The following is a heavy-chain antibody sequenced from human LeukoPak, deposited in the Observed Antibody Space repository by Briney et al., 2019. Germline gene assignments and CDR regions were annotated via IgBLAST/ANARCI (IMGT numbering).Heavy chain of an antibody. D-gene: IGHD6-19*01. CDR3: AREYSSGWYYFDY. CDR1: GFTFSSYW. Sequence: GGSLRLSCAASGFTFSSYWLSWVRQASGKGLAWVATIKEDGSENYYVDSVKGRFTISRDKAKNSLYLQMNSLRAEDTAMYYCAREYSSGWYYFDYWGQGTLVTVSS. J-gene: IGHJ4*02. V-gene: IGHV3-7*01. CDR2: IKEDGSEN.